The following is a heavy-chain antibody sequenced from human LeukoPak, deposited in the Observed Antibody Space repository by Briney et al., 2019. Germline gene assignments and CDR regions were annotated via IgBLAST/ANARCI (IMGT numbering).Heavy chain of an antibody. CDR2: INKHGNEK. Sequence: GWSLRLSCAASRFTFTSYWMSWVRQAPGKGLEWGAKINKHGNEKYYVDSVNGRFTISRDNAKNSLYLQMNSLRAEDTAVYYCARDRTGNNDFWSGYTTFFDYWGQGTLVTVSS. D-gene: IGHD3-3*01. CDR1: RFTFTSYW. V-gene: IGHV3-7*01. CDR3: ARDRTGNNDFWSGYTTFFDY. J-gene: IGHJ4*02.